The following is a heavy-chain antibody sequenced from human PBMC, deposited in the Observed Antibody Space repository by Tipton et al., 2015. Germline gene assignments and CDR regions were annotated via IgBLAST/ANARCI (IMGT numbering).Heavy chain of an antibody. D-gene: IGHD3-9*01. CDR2: IYHSGTT. V-gene: IGHV4-34*01. CDR1: GGSFYTYY. CDR3: ARRSDYDLLATYYYVPPWFDP. Sequence: TLSLTCSLSGGSFYTYYGTWIRQPPGQGLEWIGEIYHSGTTNYNPSLRSRVTMSVDRPKSQLSLKLTSVTAADTAVYYCARRSDYDLLATYYYVPPWFDPWGQGTLVIVSS. J-gene: IGHJ5*02.